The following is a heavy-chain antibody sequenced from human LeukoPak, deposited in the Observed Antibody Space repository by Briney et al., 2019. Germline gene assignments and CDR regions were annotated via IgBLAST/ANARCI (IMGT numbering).Heavy chain of an antibody. CDR1: GGSISSYY. D-gene: IGHD2-8*01. CDR2: IYYSGST. J-gene: IGHJ4*02. Sequence: SETLSLTCTVSGGSISSYYWSWIRQPPGKGLEWVGYIYYSGSTNYNPSLKSGVTISVDTSKNQFSLKLSSVTAADTAVYYCASGNGGYVGYWGQGTLVTVSS. CDR3: ASGNGGYVGY. V-gene: IGHV4-59*01.